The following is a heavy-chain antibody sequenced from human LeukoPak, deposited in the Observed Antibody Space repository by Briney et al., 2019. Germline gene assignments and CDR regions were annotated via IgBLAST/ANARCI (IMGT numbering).Heavy chain of an antibody. Sequence: PSETLSLTCTVSGGSISSYFWNWIRQPAGKGLEWIGRIYTSGSTNYNPSLKSRVTISVDTSKNQFSLKLSSVTAADTAVYYCAREIFGGTFFDYWGQGTLVTVSS. V-gene: IGHV4-4*07. D-gene: IGHD3-10*01. J-gene: IGHJ4*02. CDR2: IYTSGST. CDR3: AREIFGGTFFDY. CDR1: GGSISSYF.